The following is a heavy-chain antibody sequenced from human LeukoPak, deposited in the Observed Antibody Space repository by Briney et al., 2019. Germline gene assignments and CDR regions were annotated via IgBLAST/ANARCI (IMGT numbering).Heavy chain of an antibody. V-gene: IGHV3-23*01. D-gene: IGHD5-18*01. CDR2: ISDSISGGST. CDR1: GFTFNNYA. Sequence: GGSLRLSCAASGFTFNNYAMTWVRQAPGKGLEWVSTISDSISGGSTYYADSVKGRFTISRDNSKNTLYLQMNILRAEDTAVYYCAKDRTGYSYGYFLSPWGQGTLVTVSS. J-gene: IGHJ5*02. CDR3: AKDRTGYSYGYFLSP.